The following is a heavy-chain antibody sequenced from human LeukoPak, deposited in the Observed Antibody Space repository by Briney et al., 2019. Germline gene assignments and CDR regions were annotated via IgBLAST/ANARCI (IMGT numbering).Heavy chain of an antibody. CDR2: ISYEGSNK. V-gene: IGHV3-30*18. CDR1: RPTLSIYG. Sequence: SLRPSCAPARPTLSIYGMHCDSHAPDEGLEWEAAISYEGSNKYYADSVKGRFTISRDNSKNTLYLQMNSLRAEDTAVYYCAKEGGYSYGYRVYYYYYMDVWGKGTTVTVSS. J-gene: IGHJ6*03. CDR3: AKEGGYSYGYRVYYYYYMDV. D-gene: IGHD5-18*01.